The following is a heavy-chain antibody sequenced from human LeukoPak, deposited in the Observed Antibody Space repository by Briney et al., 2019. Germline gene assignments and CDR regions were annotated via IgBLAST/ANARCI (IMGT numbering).Heavy chain of an antibody. J-gene: IGHJ4*02. D-gene: IGHD3-9*01. CDR3: ATPLRYFDWLDPLDY. Sequence: PGRSLRLSCAASGFTFSSYGMHWVRQAPGKGLEWVAVISYDGSNKYYADSVKGRFTISRDNSKNTLYLQMNSLRAEDTAVYYCATPLRYFDWLDPLDYWGQGTLVTVSS. CDR2: ISYDGSNK. CDR1: GFTFSSYG. V-gene: IGHV3-30*03.